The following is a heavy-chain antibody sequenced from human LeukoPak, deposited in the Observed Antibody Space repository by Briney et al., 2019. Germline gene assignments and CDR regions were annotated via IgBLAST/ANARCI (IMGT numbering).Heavy chain of an antibody. J-gene: IGHJ4*02. CDR2: ISDTGST. D-gene: IGHD4-17*01. CDR1: GGSIITRSYY. Sequence: SETLSLTCTVSGGSIITRSYYWGWIRRPPGKGLEWLGTISDTGSTYYNPSLKSRVTMSVDTSKKQFSLRLSSVTPADTAIYYCARTTVTFQPIVYFDYWGQGTLVTVSS. CDR3: ARTTVTFQPIVYFDY. V-gene: IGHV4-39*01.